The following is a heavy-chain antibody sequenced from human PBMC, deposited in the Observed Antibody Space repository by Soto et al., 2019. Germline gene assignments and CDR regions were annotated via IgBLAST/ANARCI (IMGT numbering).Heavy chain of an antibody. V-gene: IGHV3-21*06. Sequence: GGSLRLSCEGSGFNFRNFNMIWVRQAPGKGLEWVSSVSGSSSYIYYADSVKGRFTVYRDNANNLVFLQMNGLRPEDTAMYYCARDLRGHYGPWGQGTMVTVSS. D-gene: IGHD4-17*01. CDR3: ARDLRGHYGP. CDR1: GFNFRNFN. CDR2: VSGSSSYI. J-gene: IGHJ3*01.